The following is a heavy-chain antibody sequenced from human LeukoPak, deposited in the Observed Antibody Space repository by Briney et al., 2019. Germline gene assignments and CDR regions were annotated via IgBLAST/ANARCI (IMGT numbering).Heavy chain of an antibody. CDR3: ARGLSWGLYYFDY. V-gene: IGHV3-48*02. D-gene: IGHD6-13*01. CDR2: ISGSSSTI. J-gene: IGHJ4*02. Sequence: GGSLRLSCAASGFSFSSHNMNWVRQGPGKGLEWVSYISGSSSTIYYADSVKGRFTTSRDNAKNSLYLQMNSLRDEDTAVYYCARGLSWGLYYFDYWGQGTRVTVSS. CDR1: GFSFSSHN.